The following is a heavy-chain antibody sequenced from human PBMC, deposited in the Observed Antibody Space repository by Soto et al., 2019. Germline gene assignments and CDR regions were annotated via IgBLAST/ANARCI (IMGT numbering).Heavy chain of an antibody. J-gene: IGHJ6*03. V-gene: IGHV3-23*01. Sequence: EVQLLESGGGLVQPGGSLRLSCAASGFTFNNYAISWVRQAPGKGLEWVSTITGSGDSAYYADSVKGRFIISRDNSNNTLYMKMHRQSGKVSAINYFAKGRGTSYNYHMDVWGGGTTVTVSS. D-gene: IGHD1-26*01. CDR3: AKGRGTSYNYHMDV. CDR2: ITGSGDSA. CDR1: GFTFNNYA.